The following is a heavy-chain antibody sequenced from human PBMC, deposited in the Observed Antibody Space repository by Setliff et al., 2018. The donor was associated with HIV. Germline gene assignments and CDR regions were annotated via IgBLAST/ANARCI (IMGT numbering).Heavy chain of an antibody. V-gene: IGHV4-59*01. J-gene: IGHJ4*02. CDR1: GGSISSYY. D-gene: IGHD2-15*01. CDR3: AGGPYCSGGSCYSSLAY. Sequence: PSETLSLTCTVSGGSISSYYWSWIRQPPGKGLEWIGYIYYSGSTKYNPSLKSRVTISADTSKNQFSLKLSSVTAADTAVYYCAGGPYCSGGSCYSSLAYWGQGTLVTVSS. CDR2: IYYSGST.